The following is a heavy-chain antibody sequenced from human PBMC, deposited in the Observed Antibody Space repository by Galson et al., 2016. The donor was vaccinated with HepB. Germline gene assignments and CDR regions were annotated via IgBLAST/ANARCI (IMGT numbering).Heavy chain of an antibody. D-gene: IGHD6-13*01. CDR1: GFTLSSYS. CDR3: AREGTGSSSFIYYYYGMDV. CDR2: ITSRSTAI. J-gene: IGHJ6*02. Sequence: SLRLSCAASGFTLSSYSMNWVRQTPGKGLEWVSYITSRSTAIYYADSVKGRFTIPRDNARNSLYLQMNSLRAEDTAVYYCAREGTGSSSFIYYYYGMDVWGQGTTVTDSS. V-gene: IGHV3-48*04.